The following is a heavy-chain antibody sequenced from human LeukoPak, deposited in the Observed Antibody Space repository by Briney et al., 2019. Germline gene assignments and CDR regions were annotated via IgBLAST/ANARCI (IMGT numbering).Heavy chain of an antibody. CDR1: GFTVSSNY. V-gene: IGHV3-23*01. D-gene: IGHD2-2*02. CDR2: ISGSGGST. Sequence: GGSLRLSCAASGFTVSSNYMSWVRQAPGKGLEWVSAISGSGGSTYYADSVKGRFTISRDNSKNTLYLQMNSLRAEDTAVYYCAKAQEDIVVVPAAIGAIYYYGMDVWGQGTTVTVSS. J-gene: IGHJ6*02. CDR3: AKAQEDIVVVPAAIGAIYYYGMDV.